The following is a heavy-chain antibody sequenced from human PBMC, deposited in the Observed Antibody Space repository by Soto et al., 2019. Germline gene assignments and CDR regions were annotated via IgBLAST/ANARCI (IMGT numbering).Heavy chain of an antibody. CDR2: ISSSGDPT. CDR1: GFSFSDYY. J-gene: IGHJ4*02. CDR3: ARLLLRPGKFDY. D-gene: IGHD2-21*01. V-gene: IGHV3-11*01. Sequence: QVQLVKSGGGLVNPGGSLRLSCAASGFSFSDYYMTWIRQAPGQGLEWISDISSSGDPTYYADSVRGRFTISRDNAKNSLYLQLNSLRGEDTAIYYCARLLLRPGKFDYWGQGTLVTVSS.